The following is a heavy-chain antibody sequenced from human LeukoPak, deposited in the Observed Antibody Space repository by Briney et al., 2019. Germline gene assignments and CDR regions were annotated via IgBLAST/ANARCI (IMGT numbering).Heavy chain of an antibody. CDR3: ARERYYYYMDV. CDR2: IYYSGST. J-gene: IGHJ6*03. Sequence: PSETLSLTCTVSGGSISSYYWSWIRQPPGKGLEWIGYIYYSGSTNYNPSLKSRVTISVDTSKNQFSLKLSSVTVADTAVYYCARERYYYYMDVWGKGTTVTVSS. CDR1: GGSISSYY. V-gene: IGHV4-59*01.